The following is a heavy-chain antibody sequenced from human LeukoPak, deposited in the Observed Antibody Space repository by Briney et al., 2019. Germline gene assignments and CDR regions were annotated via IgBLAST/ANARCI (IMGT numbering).Heavy chain of an antibody. D-gene: IGHD2-2*01. CDR2: IRYDGSNK. V-gene: IGHV3-30*02. J-gene: IGHJ4*02. CDR1: GFTFSSYG. Sequence: GGFLRLSCAASGFTFSSYGMHWVRQAPGKGLEWVAFIRYDGSNKYYADSVKGRFTIPRDNSKNTLYLQMNSLRAEDTAVYYCAKVNSGYCSSTSCYGDYWGQGTLVTVSS. CDR3: AKVNSGYCSSTSCYGDY.